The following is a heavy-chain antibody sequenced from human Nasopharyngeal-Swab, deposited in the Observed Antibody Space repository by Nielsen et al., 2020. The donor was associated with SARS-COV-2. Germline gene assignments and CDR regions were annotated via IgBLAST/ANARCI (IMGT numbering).Heavy chain of an antibody. D-gene: IGHD6-13*01. CDR2: VYDSGGT. V-gene: IGHV4-59*12. CDR3: ASSSWPKYYFDY. J-gene: IGHJ4*02. CDR1: GGSISNYY. Sequence: SETLSLTCTVSGGSISNYYWSWIRQPPGKGLEWIGYVYDSGGTNYNPSLKSRVTMSVDTSKNQFSLKLSSVTAADTAVYYCASSSWPKYYFDYWGQGTLVTVSS.